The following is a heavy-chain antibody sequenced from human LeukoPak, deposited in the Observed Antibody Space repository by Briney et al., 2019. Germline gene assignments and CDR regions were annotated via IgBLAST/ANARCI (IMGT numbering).Heavy chain of an antibody. CDR3: ARDWYYGSGSSHDY. V-gene: IGHV3-7*01. D-gene: IGHD3-10*01. CDR1: GFTFSSYW. Sequence: GGSLRLSCAASGFTFSSYWMSWVRQAPGKGLEWLANIKQDGSEKYYVDSVKGRFTISRDNAKNSLYLQMNSLRAEDTAVYYCARDWYYGSGSSHDYWGQGTLVTVSS. J-gene: IGHJ4*02. CDR2: IKQDGSEK.